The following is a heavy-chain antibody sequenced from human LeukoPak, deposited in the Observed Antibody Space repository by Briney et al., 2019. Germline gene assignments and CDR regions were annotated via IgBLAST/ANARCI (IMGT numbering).Heavy chain of an antibody. CDR1: GGSISSYY. CDR3: ARHSYDYDFWSGQKYYFDY. CDR2: IYYSGST. Sequence: NPSETLSLTCTVSGGSISSYYWSWIRQPPGKGLEWIGYIYYSGSTNYNSSLKSRVTISVDTSKNQFSLKLSSVTAADTAVYYCARHSYDYDFWSGQKYYFDYWGQGTLVTVSS. V-gene: IGHV4-59*08. D-gene: IGHD3-3*01. J-gene: IGHJ4*02.